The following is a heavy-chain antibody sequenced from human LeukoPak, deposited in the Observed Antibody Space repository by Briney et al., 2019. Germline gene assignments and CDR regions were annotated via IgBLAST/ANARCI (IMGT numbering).Heavy chain of an antibody. Sequence: SETLSLTCAVYGGSFSGYYWSWIRQPPGEGLEWIGEINHSGSTNYNPSLKIRVTISVDTSKNQFSLKLSSVTAADTAVYYCASGEWGGYYYYYGMDVWGQGATVTVSS. J-gene: IGHJ6*02. CDR3: ASGEWGGYYYYYGMDV. V-gene: IGHV4-34*01. CDR1: GGSFSGYY. CDR2: INHSGST. D-gene: IGHD3-16*01.